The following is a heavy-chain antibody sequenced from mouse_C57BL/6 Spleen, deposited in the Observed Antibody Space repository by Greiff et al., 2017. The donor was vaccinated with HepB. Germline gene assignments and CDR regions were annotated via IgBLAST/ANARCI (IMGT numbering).Heavy chain of an antibody. J-gene: IGHJ1*03. CDR1: GYAFSSYW. CDR3: GRTGGSSNWYFDV. D-gene: IGHD1-1*01. V-gene: IGHV1-80*01. Sequence: QVQLQQSGAELVKPGASVKISCKASGYAFSSYWMNWVKQRPGKGLEWIGKIYPGDGDTNYNGKFKGKATLTADKSSSTAYMQLSSLTSEDSAVYFCGRTGGSSNWYFDVWGTGTTVTVSS. CDR2: IYPGDGDT.